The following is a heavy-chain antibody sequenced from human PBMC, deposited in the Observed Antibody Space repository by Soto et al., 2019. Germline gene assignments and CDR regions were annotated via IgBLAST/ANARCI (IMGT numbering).Heavy chain of an antibody. CDR2: IIPIFGTA. Sequence: SVKLSCKASGGTFSSYAISWVRQAPGQGLEWMGGIIPIFGTANYAQKFQGRVTITADESTSTAYMELSSLRSEDTAVYYCARDSVVFSATGWYVYWGQGTLVTVSS. D-gene: IGHD6-19*01. V-gene: IGHV1-69*13. J-gene: IGHJ4*02. CDR1: GGTFSSYA. CDR3: ARDSVVFSATGWYVY.